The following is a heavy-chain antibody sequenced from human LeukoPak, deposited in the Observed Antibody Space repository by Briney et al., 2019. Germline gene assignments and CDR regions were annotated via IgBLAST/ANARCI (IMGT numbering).Heavy chain of an antibody. J-gene: IGHJ4*02. CDR3: ASGVVTAITDY. Sequence: GRSLRLSCAASGFTFDDYAMHWVRQAPGKGLEWVSGISWNSGSIGYADSVKGRFTISRDNAKNSLYLQMNSLRAEDTAVYYCASGVVTAITDYWGQGTLVTVSS. V-gene: IGHV3-9*01. CDR1: GFTFDDYA. CDR2: ISWNSGSI. D-gene: IGHD2-21*02.